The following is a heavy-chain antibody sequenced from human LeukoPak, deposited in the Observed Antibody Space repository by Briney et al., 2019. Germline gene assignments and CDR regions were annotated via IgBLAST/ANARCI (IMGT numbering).Heavy chain of an antibody. CDR3: ARLWGKFPIAAADPDDY. CDR2: INPSGGST. J-gene: IGHJ4*02. Sequence: GASVKVSCKASGYTFTSYYMHWVRQAPGQGLEWMGIINPSGGSTSYAQKFQGRVTMTRDTSTSTVYMELSSLRSEDTAVYYCARLWGKFPIAAADPDDYWGQGTLVTVSS. CDR1: GYTFTSYY. V-gene: IGHV1-46*01. D-gene: IGHD6-13*01.